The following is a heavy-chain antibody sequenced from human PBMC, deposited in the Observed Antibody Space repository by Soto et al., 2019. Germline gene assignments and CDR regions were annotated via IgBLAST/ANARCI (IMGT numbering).Heavy chain of an antibody. V-gene: IGHV5-51*01. CDR1: GYTFTDYW. D-gene: IGHD1-1*01. J-gene: IGHJ5*02. CDR2: IYPGDSDT. Sequence: GESLKISCKGYGYTFTDYWIGWVRQMPGKGLELIGLIYPGDSDTRYSPSFKGRVTISADKSISTAFLQWSSLRASDTAMYHCESQKTVIRGPLSSNWFDPWGQGPLVTVPS. CDR3: ESQKTVIRGPLSSNWFDP.